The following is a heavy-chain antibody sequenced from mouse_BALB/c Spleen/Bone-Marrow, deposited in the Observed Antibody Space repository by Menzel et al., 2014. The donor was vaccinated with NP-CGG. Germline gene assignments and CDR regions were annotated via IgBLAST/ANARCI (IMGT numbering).Heavy chain of an antibody. Sequence: VQLVESGAELMKPGASVKISCKATGYTFSSYWIEWVKQRPGHGLEWIGEILPGSGSTNYNEKFKGKATFTADTSSNTAYMQLSSLISEDSAVYYCARSTGTWDYWGQGTTLTVSS. CDR2: ILPGSGST. CDR1: GYTFSSYW. V-gene: IGHV1-9*01. CDR3: ARSTGTWDY. J-gene: IGHJ2*01. D-gene: IGHD4-1*02.